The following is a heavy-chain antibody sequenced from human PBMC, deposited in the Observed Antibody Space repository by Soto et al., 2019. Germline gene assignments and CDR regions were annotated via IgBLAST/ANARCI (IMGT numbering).Heavy chain of an antibody. CDR1: GYTFTSYY. CDR3: ARVYCSGGSCYRVAFDI. J-gene: IGHJ3*02. D-gene: IGHD2-15*01. V-gene: IGHV1-46*03. Sequence: ASVKVSCKASGYTFTSYYMHWVRQAPGQGLEWMGIINPSGGSTSYARKFQGRVTMTRDTSTSTVYMELSSLRSEDTAVYYCARVYCSGGSCYRVAFDIWGQGTMVTVSS. CDR2: INPSGGST.